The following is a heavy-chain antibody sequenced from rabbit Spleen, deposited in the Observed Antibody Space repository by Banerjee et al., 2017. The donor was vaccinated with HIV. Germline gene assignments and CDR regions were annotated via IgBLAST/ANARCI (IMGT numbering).Heavy chain of an antibody. CDR3: ARDTSSSFSSYGMDL. CDR2: INAVTGKA. V-gene: IGHV1S45*01. CDR1: GFDFSSYYY. Sequence: QEQLVESGGDLVQPEGSLTLTCKASGFDFSSYYYMCWVRQAPGKGLEWIACINAVTGKAVYASWAKGRFTFSKTSSTTVTLQMTSLTAADTATYFCARDTSSSFSSYGMDLWGPGTLVTVS. D-gene: IGHD1-1*01. J-gene: IGHJ6*01.